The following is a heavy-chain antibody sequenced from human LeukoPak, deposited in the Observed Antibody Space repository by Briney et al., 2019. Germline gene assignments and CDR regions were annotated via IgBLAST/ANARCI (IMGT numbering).Heavy chain of an antibody. Sequence: PSETLSLTCTVSGGSISSGTYCWSWIRQHPGKGLEWIAYICYSGSTYYNPSLKSRVTISVDRSKNQFSLKLSSVTAADTAVYYCASSSGYYSVPFDYWGQGTLVTVSS. V-gene: IGHV4-30-4*08. J-gene: IGHJ4*02. D-gene: IGHD3-22*01. CDR3: ASSSGYYSVPFDY. CDR2: ICYSGST. CDR1: GGSISSGTYC.